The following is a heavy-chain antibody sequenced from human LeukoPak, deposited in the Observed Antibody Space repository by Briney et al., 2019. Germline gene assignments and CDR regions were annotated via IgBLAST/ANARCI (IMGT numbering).Heavy chain of an antibody. Sequence: GGSLRLSCTASGFTFSTYGMSWVRQAPGEGPEWVSSIGIGGSTTYYADSVKGRFTISRDNSKNTLYLQMNSLRAEDTAVYYCARLVGASDYWGQGTLVTVSS. CDR3: ARLVGASDY. J-gene: IGHJ4*02. CDR2: IGIGGSTT. CDR1: GFTFSTYG. V-gene: IGHV3-23*01. D-gene: IGHD1-26*01.